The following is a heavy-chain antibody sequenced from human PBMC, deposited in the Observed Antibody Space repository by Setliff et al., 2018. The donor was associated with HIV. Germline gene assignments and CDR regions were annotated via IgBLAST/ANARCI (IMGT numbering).Heavy chain of an antibody. CDR1: GGSTSSSSYY. V-gene: IGHV4-39*01. Sequence: SETLSLTCSVSGGSTSSSSYYWAWVRQPPGKGPEWIGSVYYSGSTHYNPSLKSRVTISVDTSKKQFSLKLGAVTAADSAVYYCARQGRPGDFDSWGQGTLVTVSS. J-gene: IGHJ4*02. CDR2: VYYSGST. D-gene: IGHD7-27*01. CDR3: ARQGRPGDFDS.